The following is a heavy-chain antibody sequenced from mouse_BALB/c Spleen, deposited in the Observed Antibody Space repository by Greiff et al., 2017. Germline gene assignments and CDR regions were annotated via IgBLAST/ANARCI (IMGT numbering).Heavy chain of an antibody. CDR2: ISSGGSYT. D-gene: IGHD1-2*01. Sequence: EVKVVESGGGLVKPGGSLKLSCAASGFTFSSYAMSWVRQTPEKRLEWVATISSGGSYTYYPDSVKGRFTISRDNAKNTLYLQMSSLRSEDTAMYYCARRDTTALFDYWGQGTTLTVSS. J-gene: IGHJ2*01. V-gene: IGHV5-9-3*01. CDR1: GFTFSSYA. CDR3: ARRDTTALFDY.